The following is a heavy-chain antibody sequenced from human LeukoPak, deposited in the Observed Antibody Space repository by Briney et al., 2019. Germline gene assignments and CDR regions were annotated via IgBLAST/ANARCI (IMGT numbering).Heavy chain of an antibody. V-gene: IGHV3-33*06. J-gene: IGHJ4*02. CDR1: GFTFSNYD. CDR2: IWYDGSNK. Sequence: QPGGSLRLSCAASGFTFSNYDMHWVRRAPDEGLEWVAVIWYDGSNKYYADSVKGRFTISRDISKNTLNLQMNSLRVEDTAVYYCAKDIRYCSSTSCPLDYWGQGTLVTVSS. D-gene: IGHD2-2*01. CDR3: AKDIRYCSSTSCPLDY.